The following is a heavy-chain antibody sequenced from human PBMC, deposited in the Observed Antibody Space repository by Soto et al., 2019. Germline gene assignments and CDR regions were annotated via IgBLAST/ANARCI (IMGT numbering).Heavy chain of an antibody. CDR1: GDYISSDKW. CDR3: ARGETQQQRDY. Sequence: PSDKLGLSCAGSGDYISSDKWWSWIRQPPGKGLQWIGEIYHSGSTKYNPSLKSRVIISVDKSKNQFSLKLSSVTDADTAVYYCARGETQQQRDYWGQGTLVTVS. CDR2: IYHSGST. J-gene: IGHJ4*02. D-gene: IGHD6-13*01. V-gene: IGHV4-4*02.